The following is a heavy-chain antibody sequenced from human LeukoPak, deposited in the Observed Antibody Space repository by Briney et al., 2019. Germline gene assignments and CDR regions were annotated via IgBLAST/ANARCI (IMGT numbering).Heavy chain of an antibody. D-gene: IGHD6-19*01. CDR3: AGFSRYSSGWGIDY. J-gene: IGHJ4*02. Sequence: SETLSLTCTVSGGSISSSYWSWIRQPAGKGLEWIGRIYTSGSTNYNPSLKSRVTMSVDTSKNQFSLKLSSVTAADTAVYYCAGFSRYSSGWGIDYWGQGTLVTASS. CDR1: GGSISSSY. V-gene: IGHV4-4*07. CDR2: IYTSGST.